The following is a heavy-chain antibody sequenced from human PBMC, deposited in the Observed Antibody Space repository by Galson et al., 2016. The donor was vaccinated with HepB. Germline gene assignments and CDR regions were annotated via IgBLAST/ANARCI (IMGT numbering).Heavy chain of an antibody. CDR3: ARGRSCTSTSCFLFGNSRDWDFDL. V-gene: IGHV4-59*12. J-gene: IGHJ5*02. CDR1: GGSINNYY. Sequence: ETLSLTCTVSGGSINNYYWNWIRQPPGKGLEWIGYIYHSGTTKYNPSLKSRVTMSLDTSKNQFSLKLSSVTAADTAVYYCARGRSCTSTSCFLFGNSRDWDFDLWGQGTLVTVSS. CDR2: IYHSGTT. D-gene: IGHD2-2*01.